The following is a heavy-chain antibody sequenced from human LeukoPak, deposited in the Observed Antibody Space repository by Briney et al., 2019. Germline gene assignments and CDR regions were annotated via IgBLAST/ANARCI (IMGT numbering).Heavy chain of an antibody. CDR3: ARERIAAATTRGYYYYYYMDV. J-gene: IGHJ6*03. CDR1: GGSISSSSYY. Sequence: SETLSLTCTVSGGSISSSSYYWSWIRQPAGKGLEWIGRIYTSGSTNYNPSLKSRVTMSVDTSKNQFSLKLSSVTAADTAVYYCARERIAAATTRGYYYYYYMDVWGKGTTVTISS. CDR2: IYTSGST. D-gene: IGHD6-13*01. V-gene: IGHV4-61*02.